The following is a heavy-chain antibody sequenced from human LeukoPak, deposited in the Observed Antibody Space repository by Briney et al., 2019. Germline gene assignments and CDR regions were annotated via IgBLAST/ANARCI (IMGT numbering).Heavy chain of an antibody. V-gene: IGHV4-4*07. D-gene: IGHD6-19*01. CDR1: GGSISSYY. J-gene: IGHJ3*02. CDR2: IYTSGST. CDR3: ARRGFRAVAGTYDAFDI. Sequence: PSETLSLTCTVSGGSISSYYWSWIRQPAGKGLEWIGRIYTSGSTNYNPSLKSRVTLSLDTSKNQFSLKLSSVTAADTAVYYCARRGFRAVAGTYDAFDIWGQGTMFTVSS.